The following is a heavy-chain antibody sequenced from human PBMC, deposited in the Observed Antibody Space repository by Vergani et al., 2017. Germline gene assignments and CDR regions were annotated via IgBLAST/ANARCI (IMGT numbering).Heavy chain of an antibody. CDR1: GASITSGSFY. J-gene: IGHJ4*02. V-gene: IGHV4-61*02. CDR3: ARRSGIVYDIFSGTQYFFDF. CDR2: IHASGTK. Sequence: QVHLNEAGPGLVKPSQTLSLTCTVSGASITSGSFYWSWIRQPAGKGLEWIGRIHASGTKNYNPSLRSRVTLSVDTSKNQLSLKMISMTAADTAVYYCARRSGIVYDIFSGTQYFFDFWGQGTLVTVSS. D-gene: IGHD3-9*01.